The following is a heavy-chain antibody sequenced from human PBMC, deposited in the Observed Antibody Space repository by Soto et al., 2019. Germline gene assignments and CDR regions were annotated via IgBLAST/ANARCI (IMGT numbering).Heavy chain of an antibody. CDR1: GGSISSSNW. CDR2: IYYSGST. CDR3: ARDTDTAMVYYFDY. V-gene: IGHV4-4*02. J-gene: IGHJ4*02. Sequence: SETLSLTCAVSGGSISSSNWWSWVRQPPGKGLEWIGYIYYSGSTYYNPSLKSRVTISVDTSKNQFSLKLSSVTAEDTAVYYCARDTDTAMVYYFDYWGQGTLVTVSS. D-gene: IGHD5-18*01.